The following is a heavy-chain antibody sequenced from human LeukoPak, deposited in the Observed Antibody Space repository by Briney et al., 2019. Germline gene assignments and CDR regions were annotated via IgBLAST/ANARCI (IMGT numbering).Heavy chain of an antibody. J-gene: IGHJ5*02. CDR1: GGSFSGYY. Sequence: SETLSLTCAVYGGSFSGYYWSWIRQPPGKGLEWIGEINHSGSTNYNPSLKRRVTISVDTSKNQFSLKLSSVTAADTAVYYCARDRAATGWFDPWGQGTLVTVSS. V-gene: IGHV4-34*01. CDR2: INHSGST. D-gene: IGHD4-17*01. CDR3: ARDRAATGWFDP.